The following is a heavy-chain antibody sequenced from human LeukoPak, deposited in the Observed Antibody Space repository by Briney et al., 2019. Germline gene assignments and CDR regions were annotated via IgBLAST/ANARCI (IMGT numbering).Heavy chain of an antibody. J-gene: IGHJ4*02. Sequence: PSETLSLTCTVSGGSISSGSYYWSWIRQPPGKGLEWIGYIYYSGNTNYNPSLKSRVTILVDTSKNQFSLKLSSVTAADTAVYYCVCGTFGYSFDHRGLHWGQGTLVTVSS. V-gene: IGHV4-61*01. D-gene: IGHD5-18*01. CDR3: VCGTFGYSFDHRGLH. CDR2: IYYSGNT. CDR1: GGSISSGSYY.